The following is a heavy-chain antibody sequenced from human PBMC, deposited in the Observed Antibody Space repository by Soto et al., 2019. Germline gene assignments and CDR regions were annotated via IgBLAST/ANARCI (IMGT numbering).Heavy chain of an antibody. CDR3: ARDYTAAAGHPDY. D-gene: IGHD6-13*01. J-gene: IGHJ4*02. CDR2: INAGNDNT. Sequence: ASVKVSCKASGYTFTNYAMHWVRQAPGQRLEWMGWINAGNDNTKYSQKFQGRVTITRDTSASTAYMELSSLRSEDTAVYYCARDYTAAAGHPDYWGQGTLVTVSS. CDR1: GYTFTNYA. V-gene: IGHV1-3*01.